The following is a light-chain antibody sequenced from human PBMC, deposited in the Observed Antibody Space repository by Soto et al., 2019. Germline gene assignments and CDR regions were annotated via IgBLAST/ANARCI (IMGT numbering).Light chain of an antibody. CDR3: SSYAGSNNLV. J-gene: IGLJ3*02. V-gene: IGLV2-8*01. Sequence: LTQPPSASGSPGQSVTISCTGTSSDIGGYDYVSWYQQHPGKAPKLIIYEVNKRPSGVPDRFSGSKSGNTASLTVSGLQAEDEADYYCSSYAGSNNLVFAGGTKLTVL. CDR1: SSDIGGYDY. CDR2: EVN.